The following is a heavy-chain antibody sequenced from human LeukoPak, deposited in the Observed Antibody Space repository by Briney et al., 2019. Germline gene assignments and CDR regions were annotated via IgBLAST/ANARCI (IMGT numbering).Heavy chain of an antibody. CDR1: GFTFGKYA. Sequence: GGSLRLSCAASGFTFGKYAMNWVRQAPGKGLEWVSTISTSGSTYYADSVKGRFTISRDNSKNTLYLQMNSLRAEDTALYYCAKDPIYSSGWYYFDYWGQGTLVTVSS. CDR3: AKDPIYSSGWYYFDY. J-gene: IGHJ4*02. CDR2: ISTSGST. V-gene: IGHV3-23*01. D-gene: IGHD6-19*01.